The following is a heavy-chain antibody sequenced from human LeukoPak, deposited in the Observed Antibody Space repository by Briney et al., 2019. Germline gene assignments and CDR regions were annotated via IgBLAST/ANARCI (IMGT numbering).Heavy chain of an antibody. CDR2: IIPIFGTA. D-gene: IGHD1-7*01. J-gene: IGHJ4*02. CDR3: ARTRNWNYPSYFDY. Sequence: ASVKVSCKASGGTFSSYAISWVRQAPGQGLEWMGGIIPIFGTANYAQKLQGRVTITTDESTSTAYMELSSLRSEDTAVYYCARTRNWNYPSYFDYWGQGTLVTVSS. V-gene: IGHV1-69*05. CDR1: GGTFSSYA.